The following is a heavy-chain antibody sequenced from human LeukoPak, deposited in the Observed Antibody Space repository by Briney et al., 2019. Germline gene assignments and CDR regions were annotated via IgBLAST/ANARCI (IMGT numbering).Heavy chain of an antibody. J-gene: IGHJ2*01. Sequence: PGRSLRLSCVASGFTFSNYGMHWVRQAPGKGLEWVPIISYDGSNQYYKDSVKGRFTISRDNSKNTLYLQMNSLRAEDTAVYYCAKDRSGLNWYFDLWGRGTLVTVSS. CDR3: AKDRSGLNWYFDL. V-gene: IGHV3-30*18. CDR2: ISYDGSNQ. D-gene: IGHD6-19*01. CDR1: GFTFSNYG.